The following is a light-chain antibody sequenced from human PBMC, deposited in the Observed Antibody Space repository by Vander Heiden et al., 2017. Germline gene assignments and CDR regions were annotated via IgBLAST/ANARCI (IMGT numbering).Light chain of an antibody. CDR1: QSVLYSSNNKNY. CDR2: WAS. Sequence: DIVMTQSPDSLALSLGERATIICKSSQSVLYSSNNKNYLAWYQQKPGQPPKLLIYWASTRESGVPDRFSGSGSGTDFTLTISSLQAEDVAVYYCQQYYSTPYTFGQGTKLEIK. J-gene: IGKJ2*01. CDR3: QQYYSTPYT. V-gene: IGKV4-1*01.